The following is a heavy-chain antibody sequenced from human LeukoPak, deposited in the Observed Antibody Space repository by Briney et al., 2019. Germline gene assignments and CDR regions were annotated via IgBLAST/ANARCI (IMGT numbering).Heavy chain of an antibody. Sequence: GGSLRLSCVDSGFIFSSYTMNWVRQAPGKGLEWVAVISYDGNNRDYADSVRGRFTISRDNSKNTLYLQMNSLRAEDTAVYYCAKGVQQLVTYYFDYWGQGTLVTVSS. CDR1: GFIFSSYT. J-gene: IGHJ4*02. D-gene: IGHD6-13*01. CDR3: AKGVQQLVTYYFDY. V-gene: IGHV3-30-3*01. CDR2: ISYDGNNR.